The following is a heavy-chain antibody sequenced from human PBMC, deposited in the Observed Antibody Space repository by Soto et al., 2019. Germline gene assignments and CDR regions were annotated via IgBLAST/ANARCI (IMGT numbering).Heavy chain of an antibody. D-gene: IGHD4-17*01. V-gene: IGHV3-48*01. CDR2: ISSSSSTI. J-gene: IGHJ3*02. CDR3: ARDSHDYGDISDAFDI. CDR1: GFTFSSYS. Sequence: EVQLVESGGGLVQPGGSLRLSCAASGFTFSSYSMNWVRQAPGKGLEWVSYISSSSSTIYYADSVKGRFTISRDNAKNSLYLQMNSLRAEDTAVYYCARDSHDYGDISDAFDIWGRGTMVTVSS.